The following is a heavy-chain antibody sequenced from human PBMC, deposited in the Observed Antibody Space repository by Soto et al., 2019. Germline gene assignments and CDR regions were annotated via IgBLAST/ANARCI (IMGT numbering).Heavy chain of an antibody. CDR2: ISSNGGST. CDR3: MTSSLSYDFWSGYYFPFDY. CDR1: GFTFSSYA. J-gene: IGHJ4*02. Sequence: GGSLRLSCSASGFTFSSYAMHWVRQAPGKGLEYVSAISSNGGSTYYADSVKGRFTISRDNSKNTLYLQMSSLRAEDTAVYYCMTSSLSYDFWSGYYFPFDYWGQGTLVTVSS. D-gene: IGHD3-3*01. V-gene: IGHV3-64D*06.